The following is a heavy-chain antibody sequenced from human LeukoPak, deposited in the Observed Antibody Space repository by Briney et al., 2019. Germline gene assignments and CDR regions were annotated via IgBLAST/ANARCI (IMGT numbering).Heavy chain of an antibody. V-gene: IGHV3-23*01. J-gene: IGHJ4*02. CDR1: GFTFISYA. CDR3: AKGPSTVTTRGYFDY. CDR2: ISGSGGST. D-gene: IGHD4-17*01. Sequence: GGSLRLSCAASGFTFISYAMSWVRQAPGKGLEWVSGISGSGGSTYYADSVKGRFTISIDKSKNTMYLHMNSLSDEDTAVYYCAKGPSTVTTRGYFDYWGQGTLVTVSS.